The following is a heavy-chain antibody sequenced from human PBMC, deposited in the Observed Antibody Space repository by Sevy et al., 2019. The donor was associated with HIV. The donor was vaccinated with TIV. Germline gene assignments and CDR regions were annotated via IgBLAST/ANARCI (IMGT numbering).Heavy chain of an antibody. J-gene: IGHJ4*02. CDR3: ARLFSCGGDCYYLDY. D-gene: IGHD2-21*02. CDR2: MSHDGNYK. Sequence: GGSRRLSCAASGFTFSDYDMHWVRQAPGKGLEWVAVMSHDGNYKNHADSVKVRFTISRDNFKNTLYLQMNSLRVEDTAVYFCARLFSCGGDCYYLDYWGQGAPVTVSS. V-gene: IGHV3-30*04. CDR1: GFTFSDYD.